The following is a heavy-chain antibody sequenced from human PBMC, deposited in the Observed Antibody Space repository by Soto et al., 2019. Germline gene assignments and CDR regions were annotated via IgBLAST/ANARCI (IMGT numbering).Heavy chain of an antibody. CDR3: ARQLDFNQQWLVRDPYYYGMDV. V-gene: IGHV3-30-3*01. Sequence: GGSLRLSCAASGFTFSSYAMHWVRQAPGKGLEWVAVISYDGSNKYYADSVKGRFTISRDNSKNTLYLQMNSLRAEDTAVYYCARQLDFNQQWLVRDPYYYGMDVWGQGTTVTVSS. D-gene: IGHD6-19*01. J-gene: IGHJ6*02. CDR2: ISYDGSNK. CDR1: GFTFSSYA.